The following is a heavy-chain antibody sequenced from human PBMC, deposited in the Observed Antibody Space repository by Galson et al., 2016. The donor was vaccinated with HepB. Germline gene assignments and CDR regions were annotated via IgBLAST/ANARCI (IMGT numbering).Heavy chain of an antibody. J-gene: IGHJ4*02. CDR2: IRDSGGTT. Sequence: SLRLSCAASGFTFSSSAMTWVRQAPGKGLEWVASIRDSGGTTYYADSVRGRFTISRDNSKNTLYLQMNSLTAEDTAIYYCAKAACRGGSCFFDAWGQGTLVTVSS. V-gene: IGHV3-23*01. CDR3: AKAACRGGSCFFDA. D-gene: IGHD2-15*01. CDR1: GFTFSSSA.